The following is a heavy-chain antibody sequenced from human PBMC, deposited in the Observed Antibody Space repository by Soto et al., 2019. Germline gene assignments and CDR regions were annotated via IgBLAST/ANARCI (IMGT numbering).Heavy chain of an antibody. Sequence: SETLSLTCAVYGGSFSGYYWSWIRQPPGKGLEWIGEINHSGSTNYNPSLKSRVTISVDTSKNQFSLKLSSVTAADTAVYYCARGRGGYYYYYYGTDVWGQGTTVTVSS. V-gene: IGHV4-34*01. CDR3: ARGRGGYYYYYYGTDV. D-gene: IGHD3-16*01. J-gene: IGHJ6*02. CDR2: INHSGST. CDR1: GGSFSGYY.